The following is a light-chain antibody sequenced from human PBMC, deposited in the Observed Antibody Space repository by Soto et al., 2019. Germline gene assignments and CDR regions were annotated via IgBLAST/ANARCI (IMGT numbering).Light chain of an antibody. CDR1: QSISSSY. Sequence: EIVLTQSPGTLSLSPGERGTLACRASQSISSSYLAWYQQKPGQAPRLLIYAASSRATGIPDRFSGSGSGTDFTLTISRLEPEEFAVYYCQQYGSSPWTFGQGTKVEIK. V-gene: IGKV3-20*01. J-gene: IGKJ1*01. CDR2: AAS. CDR3: QQYGSSPWT.